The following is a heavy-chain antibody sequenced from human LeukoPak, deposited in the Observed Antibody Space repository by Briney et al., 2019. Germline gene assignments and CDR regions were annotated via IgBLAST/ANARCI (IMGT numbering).Heavy chain of an antibody. CDR2: IYYSGST. J-gene: IGHJ5*02. CDR1: GGSISSSSYY. CDR3: ARDWWDLAAGPQNWFDP. V-gene: IGHV4-39*07. Sequence: PSETLSLTCTVSGGSISSSSYYWGWIRQPPGKGLEWIGSIYYSGSTYYNPSLKSRVTISVDTSKNQFSLKLSSVTAADTAVYYCARDWWDLAAGPQNWFDPWGQGTLVTVSS. D-gene: IGHD6-13*01.